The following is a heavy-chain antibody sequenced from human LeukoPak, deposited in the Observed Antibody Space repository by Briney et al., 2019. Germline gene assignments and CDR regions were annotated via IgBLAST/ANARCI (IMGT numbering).Heavy chain of an antibody. CDR3: ARDLTGWGESSGYSDY. CDR2: LSGSGITT. Sequence: GGSLRLSCAASGFTFSNSAMSWVRQAPGKGLEWVSTLSGSGITTYYADSVKGRFTISRDNSKNTLYLQVNSLRAEDTAVYYCARDLTGWGESSGYSDYWGQGTLVTVSS. J-gene: IGHJ4*02. D-gene: IGHD3-22*01. CDR1: GFTFSNSA. V-gene: IGHV3-23*01.